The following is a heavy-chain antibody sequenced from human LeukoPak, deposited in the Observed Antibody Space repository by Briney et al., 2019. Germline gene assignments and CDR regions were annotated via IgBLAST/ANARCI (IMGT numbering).Heavy chain of an antibody. CDR1: GGSISSSSYY. CDR2: IYYSGST. CDR3: ARHGTPQPYGDYVLNWFDP. V-gene: IGHV4-39*01. D-gene: IGHD4-17*01. Sequence: PSETLSLTCTVSGGSISSSSYYWGWIRQPPGKGLEWIGSIYYSGSTYDNPSLKSRVTISVYTSKHQFSLKLRSVTAADTAVYYCARHGTPQPYGDYVLNWFDPWGQGTLVTVSS. J-gene: IGHJ5*02.